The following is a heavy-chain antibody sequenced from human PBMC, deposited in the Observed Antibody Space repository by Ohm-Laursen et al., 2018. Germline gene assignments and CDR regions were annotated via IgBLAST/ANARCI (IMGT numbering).Heavy chain of an antibody. CDR3: ARADTAMVLY. CDR2: IYSSGTT. Sequence: SETLSLTCTVSGGSISSYYWSWIRQPPGKGLEWIGYIYSSGTTNYNPSLKSRVTISVDTSKNQFSLKLSSVTAADTAVYYCARADTAMVLYWGQGTLVTVSS. D-gene: IGHD5-18*01. V-gene: IGHV4-59*01. CDR1: GGSISSYY. J-gene: IGHJ4*02.